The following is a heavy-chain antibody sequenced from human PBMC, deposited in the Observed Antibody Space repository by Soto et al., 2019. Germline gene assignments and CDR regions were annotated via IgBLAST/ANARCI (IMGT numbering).Heavy chain of an antibody. V-gene: IGHV3-30*01. CDR2: ISYDGSNK. D-gene: IGHD2-15*01. CDR1: GITFSSYA. Sequence: QVQLVESGGGVVQPGRSLRLSCAASGITFSSYAMHWVRQAPGKGLEWVTVISYDGSNKYYADSVKGRFTVSRDNSKNTLYLQMNSLRAEDAAEYYCARDSWSFDYWGQGTLVTVSS. J-gene: IGHJ4*02. CDR3: ARDSWSFDY.